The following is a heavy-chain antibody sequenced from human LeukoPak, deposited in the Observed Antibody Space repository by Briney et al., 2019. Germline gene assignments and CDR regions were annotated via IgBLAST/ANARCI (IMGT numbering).Heavy chain of an antibody. CDR3: ARGCLIYGDYVYHYGMDV. J-gene: IGHJ6*02. V-gene: IGHV1-8*01. CDR2: MNPNSGNT. Sequence: ASVKVSCKASGYTFTSYDINWVRQATGQGLEWMGWMNPNSGNTGYAQKFQGRVTMTRNTSISTAYMELSSLRSEDTAVYYCARGCLIYGDYVYHYGMDVWGQGTTVTVSS. D-gene: IGHD4-17*01. CDR1: GYTFTSYD.